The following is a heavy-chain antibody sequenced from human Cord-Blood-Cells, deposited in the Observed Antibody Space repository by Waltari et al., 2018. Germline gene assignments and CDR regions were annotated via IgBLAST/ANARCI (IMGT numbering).Heavy chain of an antibody. CDR1: GFTVVTNS. CDR3: AREDSSSWY. Sequence: EVQLVESVADLIQPGRSRRSSCAASGFTVVTNSMSWVRQAPGKGLEWVSVIYSGGSTYYADSVKGRFTISRDNSKNTLYLQMNSLRAEDTAVYYCAREDSSSWYWGQGTLVTVSS. J-gene: IGHJ4*02. D-gene: IGHD6-13*01. V-gene: IGHV3-53*01. CDR2: IYSGGST.